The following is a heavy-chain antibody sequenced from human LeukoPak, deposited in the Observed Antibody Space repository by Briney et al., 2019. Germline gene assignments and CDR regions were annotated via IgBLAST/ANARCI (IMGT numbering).Heavy chain of an antibody. CDR3: ARVIPYSSSPEDY. Sequence: ASVKVSCKASGYTFASYGISWVRQAPGRGLEWMGWISAYNGETNYAHQFRDRVTMTTDTSTSTAYMELRSLRSDDTAVYYCARVIPYSSSPEDYWGQGTLVTVSS. V-gene: IGHV1-18*01. J-gene: IGHJ4*02. CDR2: ISAYNGET. CDR1: GYTFASYG. D-gene: IGHD6-6*01.